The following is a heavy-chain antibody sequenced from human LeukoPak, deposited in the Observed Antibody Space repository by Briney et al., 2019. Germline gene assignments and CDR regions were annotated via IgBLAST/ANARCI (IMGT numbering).Heavy chain of an antibody. CDR1: GYSFTSYW. D-gene: IGHD3-9*01. V-gene: IGHV5-51*01. CDR3: ARENRDILTGYSSGYFDY. J-gene: IGHJ4*02. CDR2: IYPGDSDT. Sequence: GESLKISCKGSGYSFTSYWIGWVRQMPGRGLEWMGIIYPGDSDTRYSPSFQGQVTISADKSISTAYLQWSSLKASDTAMYYCARENRDILTGYSSGYFDYWGQGTLVTVSS.